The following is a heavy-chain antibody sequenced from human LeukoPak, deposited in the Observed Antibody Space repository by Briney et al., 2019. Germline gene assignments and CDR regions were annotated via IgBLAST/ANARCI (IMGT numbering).Heavy chain of an antibody. CDR3: AREANYYGSGSYFEGTFDH. Sequence: SETLSLTCAVYGGSFSGYYWSWIRQPPGKGLEWIGYIYYSGTTNYNPSLKSRVTISIDTSKNEFSLKLTSVTAADTAVYYCAREANYYGSGSYFEGTFDHWGQGSLVIVSS. CDR2: IYYSGTT. V-gene: IGHV4-59*12. CDR1: GGSFSGYY. J-gene: IGHJ4*02. D-gene: IGHD3-10*01.